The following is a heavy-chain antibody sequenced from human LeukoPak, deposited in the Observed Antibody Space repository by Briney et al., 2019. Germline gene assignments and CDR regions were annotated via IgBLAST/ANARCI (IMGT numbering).Heavy chain of an antibody. Sequence: GGSLRLSCAASGFTFSSYSMNWVRQAPGKGLEWVSSISSSSSYIYYADSVKGRFTISRGNAKNSLYLQMNSLRAEDTAVYYCARVVGNLGAPIDYWGQGTLVTVSS. CDR1: GFTFSSYS. CDR2: ISSSSSYI. CDR3: ARVVGNLGAPIDY. V-gene: IGHV3-21*01. D-gene: IGHD1-26*01. J-gene: IGHJ4*02.